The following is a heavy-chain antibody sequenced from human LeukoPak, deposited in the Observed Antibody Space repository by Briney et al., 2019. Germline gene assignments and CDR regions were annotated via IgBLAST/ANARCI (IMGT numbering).Heavy chain of an antibody. CDR1: GFTFTSYS. CDR2: LSFVGSNK. V-gene: IGHV3-30*18. D-gene: IGHD5-18*01. CDR3: AKGGLQTRNWYFAL. Sequence: GGSLRFSCAAPGFTFTSYSMNWGRKAPGKGRGGVAVLSFVGSNKYYADSVKGRFTISRDTSKNTLYIEMNRLRTEDTAVYYCAKGGLQTRNWYFALWGRGTLVTVSS. J-gene: IGHJ2*01.